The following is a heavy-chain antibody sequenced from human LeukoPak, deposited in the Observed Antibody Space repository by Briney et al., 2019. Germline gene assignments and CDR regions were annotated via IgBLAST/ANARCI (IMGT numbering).Heavy chain of an antibody. Sequence: SGGSLRLSCAASGFTFSDHYMDWVRQAPGKGLEWVGRVRNKANTYTTDYAASVKVRFSISRDDSKNSLYLQMNSLKTEDTAVYYCTRVRLGVYFDYWGQGTLVSVPS. CDR1: GFTFSDHY. CDR3: TRVRLGVYFDY. V-gene: IGHV3-72*01. CDR2: VRNKANTYTT. D-gene: IGHD3-10*01. J-gene: IGHJ4*02.